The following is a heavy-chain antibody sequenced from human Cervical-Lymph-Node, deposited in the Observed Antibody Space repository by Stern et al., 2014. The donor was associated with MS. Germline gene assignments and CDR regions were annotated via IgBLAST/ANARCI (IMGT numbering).Heavy chain of an antibody. CDR1: GYTFTSYG. V-gene: IGHV1-18*01. CDR2: ISAYNGNT. D-gene: IGHD6-6*01. Sequence: HVQLLQPGAEVKKPGASVKVSCKASGYTFTSYGISWVRQAPGQGLEWMGWISAYNGNTNYAQKLQGRVTMTTDTSTSTAYMELRSLRSDDTAVYYCARVVHSSSDYYGMDVWGQGTTVTVSS. J-gene: IGHJ6*02. CDR3: ARVVHSSSDYYGMDV.